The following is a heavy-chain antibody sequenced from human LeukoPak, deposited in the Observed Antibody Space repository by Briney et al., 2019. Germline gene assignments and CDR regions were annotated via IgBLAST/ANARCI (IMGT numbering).Heavy chain of an antibody. Sequence: GGSLRLSCAASGFTFSSYDMHWVRQATGKGLEWVSAIGTAGDTYYPGSVKGRFTISRENAKNSLYLQMNSLRAGDTAVYYCAREEFAMVRGVISGVYGMDVWGQGTTVTVSS. CDR3: AREEFAMVRGVISGVYGMDV. D-gene: IGHD3-10*01. V-gene: IGHV3-13*01. J-gene: IGHJ6*02. CDR2: IGTAGDT. CDR1: GFTFSSYD.